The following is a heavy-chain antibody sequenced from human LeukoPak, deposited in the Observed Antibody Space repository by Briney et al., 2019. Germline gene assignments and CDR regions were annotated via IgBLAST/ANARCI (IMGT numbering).Heavy chain of an antibody. Sequence: PSETLSLTCTVSGGSISSYYWSWIRQPAGKGLEWIGRIYTSGSTNYNPSLKSRVTMSVDTSKNQISLKLSSVTAADTAVYYCARDRRYDFWSGHDLNWFDPWGQGTLVTVSS. D-gene: IGHD3-3*01. J-gene: IGHJ5*02. CDR1: GGSISSYY. CDR2: IYTSGST. V-gene: IGHV4-4*07. CDR3: ARDRRYDFWSGHDLNWFDP.